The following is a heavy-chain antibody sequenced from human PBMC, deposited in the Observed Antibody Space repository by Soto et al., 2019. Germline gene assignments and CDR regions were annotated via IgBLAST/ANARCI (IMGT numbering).Heavy chain of an antibody. J-gene: IGHJ4*02. D-gene: IGHD3-22*01. CDR1: GGSISSYY. CDR2: IYYSGST. V-gene: IGHV4-59*01. CDR3: ARAGDLTDSSGYYPFDY. Sequence: SETLSLTCTVSGGSISSYYWSWIRQPPGKGLEWIGYIYYSGSTNYNHSLKSRVTISVDTSKNQFSMKLSSVTDADTAVYYCARAGDLTDSSGYYPFDYWGQGKLVTVS.